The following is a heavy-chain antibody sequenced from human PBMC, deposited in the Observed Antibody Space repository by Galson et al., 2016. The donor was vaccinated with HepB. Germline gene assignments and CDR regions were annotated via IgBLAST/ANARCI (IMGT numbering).Heavy chain of an antibody. D-gene: IGHD3-10*01. CDR1: GDSMSNNYYY. CDR2: IHSTGST. V-gene: IGHV4-39*01. CDR3: ARPAYYYHSGPARGSYSYGLDV. J-gene: IGHJ6*02. Sequence: SETLSLTCTVSGDSMSNNYYYWAWFRQPPGKRLEWIGTIHSTGSTYYNPSLQSRVTIFADKSKNRFSVELTSLTASDTAMYYCARPAYYYHSGPARGSYSYGLDVWGQGTTVTVSS.